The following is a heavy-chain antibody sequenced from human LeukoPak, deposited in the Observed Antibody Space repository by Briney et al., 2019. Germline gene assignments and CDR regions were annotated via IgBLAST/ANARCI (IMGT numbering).Heavy chain of an antibody. CDR3: ARGSITMIVA. J-gene: IGHJ5*02. D-gene: IGHD3-22*01. Sequence: PSETLSLTCTVSGGSISSYYWSWIRQPPGKGLEWIGYIYYSGSTNYSPSLKSRVTISVDTSKNQFSLKLSSVTAADTAVYYCARGSITMIVAWGQGTLVTVSS. V-gene: IGHV4-59*01. CDR2: IYYSGST. CDR1: GGSISSYY.